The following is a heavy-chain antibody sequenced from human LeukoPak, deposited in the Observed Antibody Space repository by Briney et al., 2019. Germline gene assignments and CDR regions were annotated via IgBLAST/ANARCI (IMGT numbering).Heavy chain of an antibody. J-gene: IGHJ4*02. CDR1: GFTFSDYA. Sequence: GGSLRLSCAVSGFTFSDYAMSWVRQAPGKRPGWVAGIRSTGAGTFYADSVKGRFTISRDNSKNILYFQMNSLRAEDTAVYYCAKEVAAIGTPRFDYWGQGTLVTVSS. D-gene: IGHD6-13*01. V-gene: IGHV3-23*01. CDR3: AKEVAAIGTPRFDY. CDR2: IRSTGAGT.